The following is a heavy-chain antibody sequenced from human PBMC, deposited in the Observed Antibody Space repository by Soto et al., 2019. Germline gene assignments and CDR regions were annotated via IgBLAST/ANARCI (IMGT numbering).Heavy chain of an antibody. CDR3: ARSYSSGWDPYYYYGMDV. V-gene: IGHV1-3*01. CDR1: GYTFTSYA. CDR2: INAGNGNT. Sequence: QVQLVQSGAEVKKPGASVKVSCKASGYTFTSYAMHWVRQAPGQRLEWMGWINAGNGNTKYSQKFQGRVTITRDTSASKAYMELRSLRSEDTAVYYCARSYSSGWDPYYYYGMDVWGQGTTVTVSS. J-gene: IGHJ6*02. D-gene: IGHD6-19*01.